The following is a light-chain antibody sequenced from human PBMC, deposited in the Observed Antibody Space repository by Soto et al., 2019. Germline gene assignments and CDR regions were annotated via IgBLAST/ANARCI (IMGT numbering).Light chain of an antibody. J-gene: IGKJ2*01. CDR1: QSIRNS. CDR2: AAS. Sequence: DIQMTKAPSSLSASVGDIVTVTCRASQSIRNSLNWYQQKPGKAPKLLIYAASSLKSGVPSRFSGSGSGTDFTLTIISRQPEDFAAYYCQQSYVSPHTFGQGTKLQ. V-gene: IGKV1-39*01. CDR3: QQSYVSPHT.